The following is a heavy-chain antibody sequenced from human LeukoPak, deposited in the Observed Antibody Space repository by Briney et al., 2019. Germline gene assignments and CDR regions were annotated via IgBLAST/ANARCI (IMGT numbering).Heavy chain of an antibody. CDR2: IRNKADGYTT. CDR1: GFTVSSNY. D-gene: IGHD3-10*01. J-gene: IGHJ4*02. V-gene: IGHV3-72*01. Sequence: PGGSLRLSCAASGFTVSSNYMSWVRRAPGKGLEWVGRIRNKADGYTTGYAASVKDRFTISRDDSKNSLYLQMNSLKTEDTAVYYCARVHGWAFDYWGQGALVTVSS. CDR3: ARVHGWAFDY.